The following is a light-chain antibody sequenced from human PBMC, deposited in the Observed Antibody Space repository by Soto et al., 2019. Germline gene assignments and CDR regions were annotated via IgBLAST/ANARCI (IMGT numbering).Light chain of an antibody. V-gene: IGKV1-27*01. J-gene: IGKJ1*01. CDR2: AAS. CDR1: QGISNY. Sequence: DLQITQSPSSLSASVGDRVTITCRASQGISNYLAWYQQKRGKVPKLLIYAASTLQSGVPSRFSGSGSGTDFTLTISSLQPADVATYYCQKYNSALQTFGQGTKVEIK. CDR3: QKYNSALQT.